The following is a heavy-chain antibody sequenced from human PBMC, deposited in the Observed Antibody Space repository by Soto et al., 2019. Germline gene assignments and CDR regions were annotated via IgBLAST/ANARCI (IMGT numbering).Heavy chain of an antibody. CDR1: GGSFRGYD. Sequence: PSETLSLTCAVYGGSFRGYDWSWIRQPPGKGLEWIGEINHAGSTSYNPSLRSRVTISVDRSKNQFSLNLNSVTAADTAVYYCAREVSLSIDFWSQGTLVTVSS. CDR2: INHAGST. J-gene: IGHJ4*02. D-gene: IGHD2-2*02. CDR3: AREVSLSIDF. V-gene: IGHV4-34*01.